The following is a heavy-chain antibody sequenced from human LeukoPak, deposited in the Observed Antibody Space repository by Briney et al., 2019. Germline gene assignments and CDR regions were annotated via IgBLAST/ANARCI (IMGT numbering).Heavy chain of an antibody. CDR1: GLTFMTYT. Sequence: PGGSLRLSCAASGLTFMTYTMNWVRQAPGKGLEWVSSISSSSSSYKKYADSVKGRFTISRDNAKNSLYLQMSSLRAEDTAVYYCARAHSDYYDTSDYYRAYIDYWGQGTLVTVSS. CDR3: ARAHSDYYDTSDYYRAYIDY. D-gene: IGHD3-22*01. V-gene: IGHV3-21*01. CDR2: ISSSSSSYK. J-gene: IGHJ4*02.